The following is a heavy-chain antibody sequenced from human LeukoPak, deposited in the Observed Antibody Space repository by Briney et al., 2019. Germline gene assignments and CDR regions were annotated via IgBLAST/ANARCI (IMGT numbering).Heavy chain of an antibody. CDR1: GGTFSSYA. V-gene: IGHV1-69*05. Sequence: GASVKVSCKASGGTFSSYAISWVRQAPGQGLEWMGGIIPIFGTANYAQKFQERVTITRDMSTSTAYMELSSLRSEDTAVYYCAAEVVGATTAFDIWGQGTMVTVSS. CDR3: AAEVVGATTAFDI. D-gene: IGHD1-26*01. CDR2: IIPIFGTA. J-gene: IGHJ3*02.